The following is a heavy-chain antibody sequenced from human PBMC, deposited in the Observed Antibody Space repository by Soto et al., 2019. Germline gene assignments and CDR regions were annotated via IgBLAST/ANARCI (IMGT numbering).Heavy chain of an antibody. J-gene: IGHJ5*02. CDR2: IYHSGST. Sequence: QVQLQESGPGLVKPSQTLSLTCTVSGDSISRGGYYWNWLRQHPRKGLEWVGYIYHSGSTIYNPSLKSRVIMSVDTSKNRLSLELSTVTAADTAVYYCARDGAGAYGLGWFDPCGQGILVTVSS. CDR1: GDSISRGGYY. D-gene: IGHD2-21*01. V-gene: IGHV4-31*03. CDR3: ARDGAGAYGLGWFDP.